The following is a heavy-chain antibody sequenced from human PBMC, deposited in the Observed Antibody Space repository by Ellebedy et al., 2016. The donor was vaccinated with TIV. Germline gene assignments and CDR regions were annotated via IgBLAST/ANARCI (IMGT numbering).Heavy chain of an antibody. J-gene: IGHJ4*02. Sequence: PGGSLRLSCEASGFSFSSYAMSWVRQAPGKGLGWVAVISYEGSNKYYADSVKGRFTISRDNSKNTLYLQMSSMRVEETGLYYCARPAARVKMFWPQLDCWGQGALVTVSS. V-gene: IGHV3-30-3*01. CDR2: ISYEGSNK. CDR1: GFSFSSYA. D-gene: IGHD3-9*01. CDR3: ARPAARVKMFWPQLDC.